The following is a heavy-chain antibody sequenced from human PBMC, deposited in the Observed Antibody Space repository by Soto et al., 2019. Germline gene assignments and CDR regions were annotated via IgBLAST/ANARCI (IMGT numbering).Heavy chain of an antibody. D-gene: IGHD3-10*01. CDR3: ARDRGYYGSGSSYGMDV. J-gene: IGHJ6*02. V-gene: IGHV3-30-3*01. CDR2: ISYDGSNK. Sequence: GGSLRLSCAASGFTFSSYAMHWVRQAPGKGLEWVAVISYDGSNKYYADSVKGRFTISRDNPRNTLYLQMNSLRAEDTAVYYCARDRGYYGSGSSYGMDVWGQGTTVTVSS. CDR1: GFTFSSYA.